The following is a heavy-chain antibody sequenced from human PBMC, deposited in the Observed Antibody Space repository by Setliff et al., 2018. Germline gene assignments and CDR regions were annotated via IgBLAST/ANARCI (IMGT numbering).Heavy chain of an antibody. J-gene: IGHJ4*02. CDR3: ARLRGAFDY. Sequence: SETLSLTCTVSGGSIRRGRYDWSWIRQPPGKRLEWIGYIYYSGSTNYNPSLESRVTISVDTSKNQFSLRLNSATAADTAVYYCARLRGAFDYWGQGTLVTVSS. CDR2: IYYSGST. V-gene: IGHV4-61*01. CDR1: GGSIRRGRYD. D-gene: IGHD3-16*01.